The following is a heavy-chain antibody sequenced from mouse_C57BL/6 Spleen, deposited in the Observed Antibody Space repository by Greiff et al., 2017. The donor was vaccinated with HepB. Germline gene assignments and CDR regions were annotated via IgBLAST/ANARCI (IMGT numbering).Heavy chain of an antibody. CDR2: IYPGDGDT. V-gene: IGHV1-82*01. CDR3: ARSATTHY. D-gene: IGHD1-1*01. J-gene: IGHJ2*01. CDR1: GYAFSSSW. Sequence: VQLQESGPELVKPGASVKISCKASGYAFSSSWMNWVKQRPGKGLEWIGRIYPGDGDTNYNGKFKGKATLTADKSSSTAYMQLSSLTSEDSAVYFCARSATTHYWGQGTTLTVSS.